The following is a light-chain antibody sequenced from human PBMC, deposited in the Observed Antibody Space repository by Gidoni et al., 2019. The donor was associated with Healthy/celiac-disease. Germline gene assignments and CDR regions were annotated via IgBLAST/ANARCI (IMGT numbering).Light chain of an antibody. Sequence: IVMTQSPLSLRVTTGEPASISCRSSQSLLHSNGYNYLDWYLQKPGQSPQLLIYLGSNRASGVPDRFSGSGSGTDFTLKSSRVEAEDVGVYYCMQALQTPPTFGQGTKLEIK. J-gene: IGKJ2*01. CDR2: LGS. V-gene: IGKV2-28*01. CDR1: QSLLHSNGYNY. CDR3: MQALQTPPT.